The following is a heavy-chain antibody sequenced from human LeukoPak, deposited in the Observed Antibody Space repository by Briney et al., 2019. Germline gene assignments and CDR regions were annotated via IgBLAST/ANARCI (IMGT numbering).Heavy chain of an antibody. D-gene: IGHD1-26*01. CDR1: SGSIFSSNW. CDR3: ARSGTSSSYYYMDV. CDR2: IFHSGST. J-gene: IGHJ6*03. V-gene: IGHV4-4*02. Sequence: SETLSLTCAVSSGSIFSSNWWSWVRQPPGKGLEWIGQIFHSGSTTYSPSLKSRVTISVDKSKNQFSLRLTSVTAADTAVYYCARSGTSSSYYYMDVWGKGTTVTVSS.